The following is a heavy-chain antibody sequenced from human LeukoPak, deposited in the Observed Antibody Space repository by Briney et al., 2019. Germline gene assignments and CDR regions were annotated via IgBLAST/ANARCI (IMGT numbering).Heavy chain of an antibody. D-gene: IGHD3-16*01. Sequence: ASVKVSCKASGYTFTGYYMHWVRQAPGQGLELMGWINPNSGGTNYAQKFQGRVTMTMDTSISTAYMELSRLRSDDTAVYYCARDLGDDAFDIWGQGTMVTVSS. CDR2: INPNSGGT. J-gene: IGHJ3*02. V-gene: IGHV1-2*02. CDR1: GYTFTGYY. CDR3: ARDLGDDAFDI.